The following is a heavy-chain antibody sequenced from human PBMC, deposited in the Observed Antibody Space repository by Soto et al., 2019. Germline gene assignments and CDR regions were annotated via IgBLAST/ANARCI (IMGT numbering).Heavy chain of an antibody. CDR1: GFTFSSYS. J-gene: IGHJ4*02. Sequence: EVQLVESGGGLVKPGGSLRLSCAASGFTFSSYSMNWVRQAPGKGLEWVSSISSSSSYIYYADSVKGRFIISRDNAKNSLYLQMNSLRAEDTAVYYCARDHLTDSSLDYWGQGTLVTVSS. CDR3: ARDHLTDSSLDY. V-gene: IGHV3-21*01. CDR2: ISSSSSYI. D-gene: IGHD3-22*01.